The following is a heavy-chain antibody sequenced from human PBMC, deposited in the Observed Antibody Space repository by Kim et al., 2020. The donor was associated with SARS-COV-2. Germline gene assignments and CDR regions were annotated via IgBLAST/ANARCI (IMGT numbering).Heavy chain of an antibody. CDR1: GFTFSSYA. D-gene: IGHD1-26*01. Sequence: GGSLRLSCAASGFTFSSYAMSWVRQAPGKGLEWVSVIYSGGSSTYYADSVKGRFTISRDNSKNTLYLQMNSLRAEDTAVYYCAKDSGRFRPVGYFDYWGQGTLVTVSS. J-gene: IGHJ4*02. CDR2: IYSGGSST. CDR3: AKDSGRFRPVGYFDY. V-gene: IGHV3-23*03.